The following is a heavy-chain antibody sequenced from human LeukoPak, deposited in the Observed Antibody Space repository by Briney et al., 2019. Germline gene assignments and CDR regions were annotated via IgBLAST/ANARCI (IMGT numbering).Heavy chain of an antibody. D-gene: IGHD5-18*01. CDR3: ARGARGYSHIYYYYYMDV. J-gene: IGHJ6*03. CDR1: GGSISSSSYY. V-gene: IGHV4-39*07. CDR2: IDYSGST. Sequence: SETLSLTCTVSGGSISSSSYYWGWIRQPPGKGLEWIGSIDYSGSTYYNPSLKSRVTISVDTSKNQFSLKLSSVTAADTAVYYCARGARGYSHIYYYYYMDVWGKGTTVTVSS.